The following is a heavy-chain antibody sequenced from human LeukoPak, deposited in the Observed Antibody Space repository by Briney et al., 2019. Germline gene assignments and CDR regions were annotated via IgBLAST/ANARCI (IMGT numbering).Heavy chain of an antibody. CDR1: GFSFNTYG. Sequence: GGSLRLSCGASGFSFNTYGMHWVRQAPGKGLEWVSSISSSSSYIYYADSVKGRFTISRDNAKNSLYLQMNSLRAEDTAVYYCARVHYGSGSYYNDDYWGQGTLVTVSS. CDR3: ARVHYGSGSYYNDDY. V-gene: IGHV3-21*01. J-gene: IGHJ4*02. D-gene: IGHD3-10*01. CDR2: ISSSSSYI.